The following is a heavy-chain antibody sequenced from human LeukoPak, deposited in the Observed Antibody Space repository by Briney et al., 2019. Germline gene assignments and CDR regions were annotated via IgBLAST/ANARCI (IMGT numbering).Heavy chain of an antibody. J-gene: IGHJ4*02. Sequence: GGSLRLSCAASGFTFSSYAMHWVRQAPGKGLEWVAVISYDGSNKYYADSVKGRFTISRDNTKNTLYLQMNSLRAEDTAVYYCARGGYDSWGQGTLVTVSS. V-gene: IGHV3-30*14. CDR2: ISYDGSNK. CDR3: ARGGYDS. CDR1: GFTFSSYA. D-gene: IGHD3-16*01.